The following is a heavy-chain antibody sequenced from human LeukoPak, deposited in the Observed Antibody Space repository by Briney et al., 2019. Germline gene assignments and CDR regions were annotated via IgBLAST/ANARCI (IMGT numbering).Heavy chain of an antibody. V-gene: IGHV1-69*06. CDR2: IIPIFGKA. D-gene: IGHD2-2*01. Sequence: SVKVSCKASGGTFIRYAISWVRQAPGQGLEWMGGIIPIFGKANYAQKFQGRVTITADKSTSTAYMELSSLRSEDTAVYYCARGDIVVVPAAMRGGYYYYYGMDVWGKGTTVTVSS. CDR1: GGTFIRYA. J-gene: IGHJ6*04. CDR3: ARGDIVVVPAAMRGGYYYYYGMDV.